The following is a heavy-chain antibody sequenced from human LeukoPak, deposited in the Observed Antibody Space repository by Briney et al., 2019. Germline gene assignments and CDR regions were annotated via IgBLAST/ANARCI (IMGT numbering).Heavy chain of an antibody. CDR1: GYTFTGYY. J-gene: IGHJ5*02. CDR3: ARDQDWKGENWFDP. D-gene: IGHD1-1*01. CDR2: INPNSGGT. Sequence: GASVKVSCMASGYTFTGYYMHWVRQAPGQGLEWMGWINPNSGGTNYAQKFQGRVTMTRDTSISTAYMELSRLRSDDTAVYYCARDQDWKGENWFDPWGQGTLVTVSS. V-gene: IGHV1-2*02.